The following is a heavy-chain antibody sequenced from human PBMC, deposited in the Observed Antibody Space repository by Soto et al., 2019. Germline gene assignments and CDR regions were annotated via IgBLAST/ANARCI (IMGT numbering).Heavy chain of an antibody. V-gene: IGHV1-69*02. CDR2: IIPILGIA. Sequence: QVQLVQSGAEVKKPGSSVKVSCKASGGTFSRYTISWVRQAPGQGLEWMGRIIPILGIANYAQKFQGRVTITADKSTSTAYMELSSLRSEDTAVYYCARSRYGDYSTYFGYWGQGTLVTVSS. D-gene: IGHD4-17*01. CDR1: GGTFSRYT. CDR3: ARSRYGDYSTYFGY. J-gene: IGHJ4*02.